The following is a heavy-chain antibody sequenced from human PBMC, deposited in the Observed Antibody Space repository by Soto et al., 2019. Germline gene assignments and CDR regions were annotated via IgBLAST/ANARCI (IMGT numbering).Heavy chain of an antibody. CDR1: GYTLTELS. J-gene: IGHJ6*03. CDR2: FDPEDGET. D-gene: IGHD2-2*01. V-gene: IGHV1-24*01. Sequence: ASVKVSCKVSGYTLTELSMHWVRQAPVKGLEWMGGFDPEDGETIYAQKFQGRVTMTEDTSTDTAYMELSSLRSEDTAVYYCATWGRYCSSTSCYVGYYYYMDLWGKGTTVTVSS. CDR3: ATWGRYCSSTSCYVGYYYYMDL.